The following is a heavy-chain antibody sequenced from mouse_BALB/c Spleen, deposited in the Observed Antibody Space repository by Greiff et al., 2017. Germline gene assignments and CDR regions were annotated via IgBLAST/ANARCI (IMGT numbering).Heavy chain of an antibody. D-gene: IGHD1-2*01. CDR2: IDPANGNT. CDR1: GFNIKDTY. J-gene: IGHJ4*01. CDR3: ASTTARGMDY. V-gene: IGHV14-3*02. Sequence: VQLQQSGAELVKPGASVKLSCTASGFNIKDTYMHWVKQRPEQGLEWIGRIDPANGNTKYDPKFQGKATITADTSSNTAYLQLSSLTSEDSAVYYCASTTARGMDYWGQGTSVTVSS.